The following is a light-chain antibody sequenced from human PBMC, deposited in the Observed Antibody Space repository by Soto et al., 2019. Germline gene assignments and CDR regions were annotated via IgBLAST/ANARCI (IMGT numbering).Light chain of an antibody. V-gene: IGLV2-11*01. J-gene: IGLJ1*01. CDR3: CSYTLRETLL. Sequence: QSALTQPRSVSGSPGQSVTISCTGTSSDVGASNFVSWYQQHPGKAPKLIIYDVNKRPSGVPDRVSGSKSGNTASLTISGLQADDEADYYCCSYTLRETLLFATGTKLTVL. CDR2: DVN. CDR1: SSDVGASNF.